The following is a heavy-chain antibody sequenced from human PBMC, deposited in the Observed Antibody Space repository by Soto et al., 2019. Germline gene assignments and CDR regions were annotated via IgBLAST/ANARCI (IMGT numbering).Heavy chain of an antibody. Sequence: EVQLLDSGGRLVQPGGSLRLSCAASGFSFSIYAMNWVRQAPGKGLEGVSGISGGGGSTYYADSVKGRFTISRDNAKNTLYLQMNSMRVEDTAVYYCAKDPTSYDSSAQFDSWGQGTLVTVSS. D-gene: IGHD3-22*01. V-gene: IGHV3-23*01. J-gene: IGHJ4*02. CDR1: GFSFSIYA. CDR3: AKDPTSYDSSAQFDS. CDR2: ISGGGGST.